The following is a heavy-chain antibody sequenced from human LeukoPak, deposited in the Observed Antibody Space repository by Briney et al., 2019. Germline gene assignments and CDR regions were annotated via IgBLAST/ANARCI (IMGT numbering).Heavy chain of an antibody. CDR3: AKDPYMDV. V-gene: IGHV3-9*01. CDR2: INWNSGTM. CDR1: GCSFADAT. Sequence: GRSVRLSCAGSGCSFADATMHWVRQLPGKGLEWVSGINWNSGTMGYADSVKDRFTVSRDNAKNSLYLQMNSLKTEDTALYYCAKDPYMDVWGKGPTVTVSS. J-gene: IGHJ6*03.